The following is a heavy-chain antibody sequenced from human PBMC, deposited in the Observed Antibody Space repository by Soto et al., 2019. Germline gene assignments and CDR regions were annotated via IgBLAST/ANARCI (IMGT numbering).Heavy chain of an antibody. CDR3: ARYLRIDCSSTSCYYFDD. D-gene: IGHD2-2*01. Sequence: GAAVTVSCKASGYTFTGYYMHWVRQAPGQGLEWMGWINPTSGGTNYSQKFQGRVIMTRDTSISTAYMELSRLRSDDTAVYYCARYLRIDCSSTSCYYFDDWGQGTLVIVSS. CDR1: GYTFTGYY. J-gene: IGHJ4*02. CDR2: INPTSGGT. V-gene: IGHV1-2*02.